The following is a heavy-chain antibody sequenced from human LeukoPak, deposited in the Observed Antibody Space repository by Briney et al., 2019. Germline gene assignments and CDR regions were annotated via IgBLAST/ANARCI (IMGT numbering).Heavy chain of an antibody. CDR1: GYTFTSFG. J-gene: IGHJ4*02. CDR2: ISVYNGNT. V-gene: IGHV1-18*01. Sequence: ASVKVSCKASGYTFTSFGISWVRQAPGQGLEWMGWISVYNGNTNYAQKFQGRVTMTTDTSTSTAYMELRSLRSDDTAVYYCARDDSGARVVADPIDYWGRGTLVTVSS. CDR3: ARDDSGARVVADPIDY. D-gene: IGHD2-15*01.